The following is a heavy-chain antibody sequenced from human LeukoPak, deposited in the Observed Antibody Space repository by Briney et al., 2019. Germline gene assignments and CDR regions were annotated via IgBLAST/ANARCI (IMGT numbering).Heavy chain of an antibody. CDR3: ARWGVTYYYDSSGYTIDY. V-gene: IGHV5-51*01. CDR1: GYSFTSYW. J-gene: IGHJ4*02. Sequence: GESLQISCHGSGYSFTSYWIGWVRQMPGKGLAWMGIIYPGDSDTRYSPSFQGQVTISADKSISTAYLQWSSLKASDTAMYYCARWGVTYYYDSSGYTIDYWGQGTLVTVSS. D-gene: IGHD3-22*01. CDR2: IYPGDSDT.